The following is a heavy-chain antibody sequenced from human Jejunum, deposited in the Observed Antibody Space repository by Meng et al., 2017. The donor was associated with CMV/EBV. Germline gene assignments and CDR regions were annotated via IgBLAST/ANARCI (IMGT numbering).Heavy chain of an antibody. Sequence: QGQLVPSGGEVKKPWASVKGSCKASGYTFTNYGITWVRQAPGQGLEWMGWISAYNGNTNYAQTLQGRLTMTTDTSTSTAYMELRSLRSDDTAVYYCARVEVGITSGDYWGQGTLVTVSS. D-gene: IGHD1-26*01. CDR3: ARVEVGITSGDY. V-gene: IGHV1-18*01. CDR2: ISAYNGNT. CDR1: GYTFTNYG. J-gene: IGHJ4*02.